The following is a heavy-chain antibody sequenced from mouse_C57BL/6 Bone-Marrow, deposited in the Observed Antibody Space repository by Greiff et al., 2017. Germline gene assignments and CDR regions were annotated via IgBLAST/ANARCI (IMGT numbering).Heavy chain of an antibody. J-gene: IGHJ3*01. V-gene: IGHV1-15*01. CDR2: IDPETGGT. Sequence: VKLMESGAELVRPGASVTLSCKASGYTFTDYEMHWVKQTPVHGLEWIGAIDPETGGTAYNQKFKGKAILTADKSSSTAYMELRSLTSEDSAVYYCTTVVEKAWFAYWGQGTLVTVSA. D-gene: IGHD1-1*01. CDR1: GYTFTDYE. CDR3: TTVVEKAWFAY.